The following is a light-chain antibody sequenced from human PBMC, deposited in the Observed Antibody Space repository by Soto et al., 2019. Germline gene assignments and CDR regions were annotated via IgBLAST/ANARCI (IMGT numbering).Light chain of an antibody. CDR1: SSDVGGCKF. CDR2: EVS. J-gene: IGLJ1*01. Sequence: QSALTQPPSASGSPGQSVTISCTGTSSDVGGCKFVSWYQQYPGKAPKLIIYEVSKRPSGVPDRFSGFKSGNTASLTVSGLQAVDDPDYYCSSCTGSNSPNVFGTGTKLTV. CDR3: SSCTGSNSPNV. V-gene: IGLV2-8*01.